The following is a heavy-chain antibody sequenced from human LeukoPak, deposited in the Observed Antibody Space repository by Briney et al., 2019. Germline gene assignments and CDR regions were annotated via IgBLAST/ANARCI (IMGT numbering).Heavy chain of an antibody. CDR2: LSDSGTST. CDR3: ARDGITIFGVVTLHTAYFDY. CDR1: GFTFSSYA. D-gene: IGHD3-3*01. J-gene: IGHJ4*02. V-gene: IGHV3-23*01. Sequence: GGSLRLSCAASGFTFSSYAMSWVRQAPGKGLTWVSGLSDSGTSTYYADSVKGRFTIYRDNSKNVLYLQMNSLRAEDTAVYYCARDGITIFGVVTLHTAYFDYWGQGTLVTVSS.